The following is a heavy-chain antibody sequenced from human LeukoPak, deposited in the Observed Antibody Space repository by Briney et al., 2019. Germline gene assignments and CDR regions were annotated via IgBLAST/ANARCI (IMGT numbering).Heavy chain of an antibody. V-gene: IGHV3-30-3*01. CDR2: ISHDGSTK. D-gene: IGHD6-19*01. CDR1: GFTFSRYS. J-gene: IGHJ4*02. CDR3: ASPLDYSSTRY. Sequence: GGSLTLSCAASGFTFSRYSMHWLRQPPGKGLEWLANISHDGSTKYHADCVKGRLTISRDNDKNSMYLQMTSLRDEDTAVYYCASPLDYSSTRYWGQGTVVTVSS.